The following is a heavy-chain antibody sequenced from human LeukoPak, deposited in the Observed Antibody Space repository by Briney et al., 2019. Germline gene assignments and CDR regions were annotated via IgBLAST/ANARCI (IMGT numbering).Heavy chain of an antibody. Sequence: PGGSLRLSCAASGFVFRNYFMSWVRQAPGKGLEWVASIKNDGSEKYYVDSVRGRYTISRDNTKNSLYLQMSSLRAEDMAVYYCATDRGWRTSGYYLYYFEYWGQGTLVTFSS. V-gene: IGHV3-7*01. CDR1: GFVFRNYF. D-gene: IGHD3-3*01. CDR2: IKNDGSEK. CDR3: ATDRGWRTSGYYLYYFEY. J-gene: IGHJ4*02.